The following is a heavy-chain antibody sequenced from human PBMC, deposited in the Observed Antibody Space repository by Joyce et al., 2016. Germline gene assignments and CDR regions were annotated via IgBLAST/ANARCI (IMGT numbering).Heavy chain of an antibody. CDR1: GFSLINYI. CDR3: ARNLASPGTIAFDI. CDR2: TYYDGKKE. J-gene: IGHJ3*02. Sequence: QVQLVESGGGVVQPGRSLRLSCSASGFSLINYILPWVRQTPGKGLECVAVTYYDGKKEFYADSGKGRFTISRDNSKNTLYLQMTSLRVEDTAVYYCARNLASPGTIAFDIWGQGTVVTVSS. D-gene: IGHD6-13*01. V-gene: IGHV3-33*01.